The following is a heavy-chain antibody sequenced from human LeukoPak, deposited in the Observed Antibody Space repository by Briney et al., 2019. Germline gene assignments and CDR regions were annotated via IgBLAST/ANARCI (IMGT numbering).Heavy chain of an antibody. CDR3: ARDMGYSSSWTDFDI. D-gene: IGHD6-13*01. J-gene: IGHJ3*02. CDR1: GFSISDYY. V-gene: IGHV3-11*01. Sequence: PGGSLRLSCAASGFSISDYYMGWIRQGPGKGLEWLSYISRGSGDISYADSVKGRFTISRDNAKQSLSLQMNSLRAEDTAVYYCARDMGYSSSWTDFDIWGQGTMVTVSS. CDR2: ISRGSGDI.